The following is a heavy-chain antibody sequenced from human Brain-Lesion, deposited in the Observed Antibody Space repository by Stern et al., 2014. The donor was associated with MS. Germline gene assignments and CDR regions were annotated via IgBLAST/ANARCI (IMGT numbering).Heavy chain of an antibody. CDR1: GGSINSGGYY. D-gene: IGHD3-22*01. J-gene: IGHJ4*02. CDR3: ARGARYSDSSGYYFYFDY. CDR2: IHYTGSA. Sequence: VQLVESGPGLVKPSQTLPLTCTVSGGSINSGGYYWGRIRQYPGKGLEWIGYIHYTGSAYYDPSLKSRLSMSIDTSKNQFSLNLNSVTAADTAVYYCARGARYSDSSGYYFYFDYWGQGTLVTVSS. V-gene: IGHV4-31*03.